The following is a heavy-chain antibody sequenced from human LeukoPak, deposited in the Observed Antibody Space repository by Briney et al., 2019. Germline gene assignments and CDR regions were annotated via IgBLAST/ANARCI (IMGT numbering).Heavy chain of an antibody. D-gene: IGHD3-10*01. CDR3: ARDRGSYWYFDY. CDR1: GFTFDDYA. J-gene: IGHJ4*02. Sequence: GGSLRLSCAASGFTFDDYAMHWARQAPGKGLEWVSGISWNSGSIGYADSVKGRFTISRDNAKNSLYLQMNSLRAEDTALYYCARDRGSYWYFDYWGQGTLVTVSS. CDR2: ISWNSGSI. V-gene: IGHV3-9*01.